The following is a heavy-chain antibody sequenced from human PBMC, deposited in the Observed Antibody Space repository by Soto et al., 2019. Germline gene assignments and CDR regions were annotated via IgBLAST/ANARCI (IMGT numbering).Heavy chain of an antibody. CDR1: GGTFSSYA. CDR3: ASQAVTTSSSDY. D-gene: IGHD4-17*01. Sequence: ASVKVSCKASGGTFSSYAISWVRQAPGQGLEWMGGIIPIFGTANYAQKFQGRVTITAXXXXSXXXMXLXSLRSEXTAVYYCASQAVTTSSSDYWGQGTLVTVSS. CDR2: IIPIFGTA. J-gene: IGHJ4*02. V-gene: IGHV1-69*13.